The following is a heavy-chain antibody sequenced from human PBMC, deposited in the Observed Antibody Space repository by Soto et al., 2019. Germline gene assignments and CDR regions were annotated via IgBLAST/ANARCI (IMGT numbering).Heavy chain of an antibody. V-gene: IGHV1-18*01. D-gene: IGHD6-13*01. CDR1: GYTFTSYG. CDR2: ISAYNGNT. J-gene: IGHJ5*02. CDR3: ARDLPYSSSRREGWFDP. Sequence: QVQLVQSGAEVKKPGASVKVSCKASGYTFTSYGISWVRQAPGQGLEWMGWISAYNGNTNYAQKLQGRVTMTTDTSTSTADMELRSLRSDDTAVYYCARDLPYSSSRREGWFDPWGQGTLVTVSS.